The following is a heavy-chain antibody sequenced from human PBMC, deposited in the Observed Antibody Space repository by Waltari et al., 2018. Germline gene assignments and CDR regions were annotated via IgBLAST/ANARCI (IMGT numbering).Heavy chain of an antibody. D-gene: IGHD1-20*01. J-gene: IGHJ4*02. V-gene: IGHV4-39*01. Sequence: LQLQESGPGLVKPSETLSLTCTVSGGSISSSSYYWGWIRQPPGKGLEWIGSIYYSGSTYYNPSLKSRVTISVDTSKNQFSLKLSSVTAADTAVYYCARHGDITGTIDYWGQGTLVTVSS. CDR3: ARHGDITGTIDY. CDR2: IYYSGST. CDR1: GGSISSSSYY.